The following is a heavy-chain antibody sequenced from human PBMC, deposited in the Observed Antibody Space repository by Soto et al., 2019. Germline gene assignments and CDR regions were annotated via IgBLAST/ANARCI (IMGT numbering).Heavy chain of an antibody. CDR3: ARSLIVVVVAATTYYGMDV. CDR2: MSPNSGNT. CDR1: GYTFTSYD. Sequence: QVQLVQSGAEVKKPGASVKVSCKASGYTFTSYDINWVRQATGQGLEWMGWMSPNSGNTGYAQKFQGRVTMTRNTSISTAYMELSSLRSEDTAVYYCARSLIVVVVAATTYYGMDVWGQGTTVTVSS. D-gene: IGHD2-15*01. J-gene: IGHJ6*02. V-gene: IGHV1-8*01.